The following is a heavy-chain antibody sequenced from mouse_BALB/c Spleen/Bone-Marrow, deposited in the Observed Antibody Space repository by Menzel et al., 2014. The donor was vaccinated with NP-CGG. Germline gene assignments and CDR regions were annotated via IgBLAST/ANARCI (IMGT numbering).Heavy chain of an antibody. V-gene: IGHV1-80*01. D-gene: IGHD1-1*01. Sequence: QVQLQQSGAELVRPGSSVKISCKASGYAFSSYWMNWVKQRPGQGLEWIGQIYPGDGDTNYNGKFKGKATLTADKSSSTAYMQLSSLTSEVSAVYFCAREDGSSPFAYWGQGTLVTVSA. J-gene: IGHJ3*01. CDR3: AREDGSSPFAY. CDR2: IYPGDGDT. CDR1: GYAFSSYW.